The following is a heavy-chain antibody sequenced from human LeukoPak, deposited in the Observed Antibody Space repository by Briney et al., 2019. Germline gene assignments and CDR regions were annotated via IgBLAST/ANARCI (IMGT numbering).Heavy chain of an antibody. Sequence: GASVKVPCKASGGTFSSYAISWVRQAPGQGLEWMGGIIPIFGTANYAQKFQGRVTITTDESTSTVYMELSSLRSEDTAVYYCARHSGYDILTGYGYFDYWGQGTLVTVSS. CDR1: GGTFSSYA. J-gene: IGHJ4*02. CDR3: ARHSGYDILTGYGYFDY. D-gene: IGHD3-9*01. CDR2: IIPIFGTA. V-gene: IGHV1-69*05.